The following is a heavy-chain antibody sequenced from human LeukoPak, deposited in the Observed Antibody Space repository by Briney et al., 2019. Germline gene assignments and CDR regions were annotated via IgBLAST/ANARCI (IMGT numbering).Heavy chain of an antibody. Sequence: SETLSLTCTVSGDSVSNGNYYWSWLRQPPGKALEWIGYIYYTGKTYYNPSLEGRVTILVDTSRNHFSVKLSSVTAADTAVYYCTRSRVSGSYFDYPSGMDVWGQGTTVIVS. J-gene: IGHJ6*02. CDR2: IYYTGKT. CDR1: GDSVSNGNYY. V-gene: IGHV4-61*03. CDR3: TRSRVSGSYFDYPSGMDV. D-gene: IGHD1-26*01.